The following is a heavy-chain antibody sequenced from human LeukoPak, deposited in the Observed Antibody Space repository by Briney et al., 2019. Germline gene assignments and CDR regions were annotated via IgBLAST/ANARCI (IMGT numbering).Heavy chain of an antibody. V-gene: IGHV1-2*02. J-gene: IGHJ5*02. D-gene: IGHD3-10*01. CDR2: INPNSGGT. CDR3: ATDSRITMVRGVSDP. CDR1: GYTFTGYY. Sequence: ASVKVSCTASGYTFTGYYMHWVRQAPGQGLEWMGWINPNSGGTNYAQKFQGRVTMTRDTSISTAYMELSRLRSDDTAVYYCATDSRITMVRGVSDPWGQGTLVTVSS.